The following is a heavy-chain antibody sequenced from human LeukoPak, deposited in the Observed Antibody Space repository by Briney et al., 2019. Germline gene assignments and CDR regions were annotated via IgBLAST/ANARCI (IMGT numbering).Heavy chain of an antibody. V-gene: IGHV1-69*13. J-gene: IGHJ5*02. CDR3: ASRGHDYSNYNWFDP. CDR1: GGTFSSYA. CDR2: IIPIFGTA. D-gene: IGHD4-11*01. Sequence: SVKVSCKASGGTFSSYAISWVRQPPGQGLEWMGGIIPIFGTANYAQKFQGRVTITADESTSTAYMELSSLRSEDTAVYYCASRGHDYSNYNWFDPWGQGTLVTVSS.